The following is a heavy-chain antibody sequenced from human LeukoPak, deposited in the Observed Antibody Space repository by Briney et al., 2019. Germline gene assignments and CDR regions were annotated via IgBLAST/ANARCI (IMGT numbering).Heavy chain of an antibody. CDR3: ARDRTSDSRGNWYFDL. CDR2: IYYSGST. D-gene: IGHD3/OR15-3a*01. V-gene: IGHV4-31*03. J-gene: IGHJ2*01. CDR1: GGSISSGGYY. Sequence: SETLSLTCTVSGGSISSGGYYWSWIRQHPGKGLEWIGYIYYSGSTYHNPSLKSRVTISVDTSKNQFSLKLSSVTAADTAVYYCARDRTSDSRGNWYFDLWGRGTLVTVSS.